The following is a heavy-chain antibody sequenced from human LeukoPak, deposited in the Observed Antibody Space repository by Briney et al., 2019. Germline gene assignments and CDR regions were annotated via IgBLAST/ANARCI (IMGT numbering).Heavy chain of an antibody. CDR3: AKEGSGYDLGY. CDR2: ISWDGGST. D-gene: IGHD5-12*01. Sequence: GGSLRLSCAASGFTFDDYTMHWVRQAPGKGLEWVSLISWDGGSTYYAGSVKGRFTISRDNSKNSLYLQMNSLRTEDTALYYCAKEGSGYDLGYWGQGTLVTVSS. V-gene: IGHV3-43*01. CDR1: GFTFDDYT. J-gene: IGHJ4*02.